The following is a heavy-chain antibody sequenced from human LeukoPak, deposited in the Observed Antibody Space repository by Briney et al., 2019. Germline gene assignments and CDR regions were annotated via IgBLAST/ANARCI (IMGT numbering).Heavy chain of an antibody. J-gene: IGHJ3*02. CDR1: GFTFSSYA. CDR2: ISGSGAST. CDR3: AKEAVGPYAFDI. V-gene: IGHV3-23*01. D-gene: IGHD6-19*01. Sequence: GSLRLSCAASGFTFSSYAMSWVRQAPGKGLEWVSGISGSGASTYYADSVKGRFTISRDNSKNTLYLQMNSLRAEDTAVYYCAKEAVGPYAFDIWGQGTMVTVSS.